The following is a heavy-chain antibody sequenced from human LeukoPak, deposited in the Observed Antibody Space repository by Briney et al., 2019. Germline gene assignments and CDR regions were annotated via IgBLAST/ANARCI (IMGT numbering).Heavy chain of an antibody. CDR2: ISGSGDNT. Sequence: GGSLRLSCAATEFTFSNFAMSWVRQAPGKGLEWVSTISGSGDNTYYADSVKGRFTISRDNSKNTLSLHMNTLRAEDTAVYYCAKDRGSSSGCYGDWGQGTLVTVSS. V-gene: IGHV3-23*01. J-gene: IGHJ4*02. CDR3: AKDRGSSSGCYGD. CDR1: EFTFSNFA. D-gene: IGHD6-19*01.